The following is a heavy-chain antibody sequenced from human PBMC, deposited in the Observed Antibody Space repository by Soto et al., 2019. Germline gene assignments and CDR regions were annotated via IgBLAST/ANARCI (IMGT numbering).Heavy chain of an antibody. Sequence: SLTCTVSGGSISSGGYYWSWIRQHPGKGLEWIGYIYYSGSTYYNPSLKSRVTISVDTSKNQFSLKLSSVTAADTAVYYCARSAPHMITFGGVIAPFDYWGQGTLVTVSS. J-gene: IGHJ4*02. V-gene: IGHV4-31*03. CDR2: IYYSGST. CDR3: ARSAPHMITFGGVIAPFDY. D-gene: IGHD3-16*02. CDR1: GGSISSGGYY.